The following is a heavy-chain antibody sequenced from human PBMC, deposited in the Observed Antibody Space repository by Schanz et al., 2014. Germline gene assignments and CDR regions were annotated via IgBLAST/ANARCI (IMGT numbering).Heavy chain of an antibody. J-gene: IGHJ3*02. CDR1: GFTFSSHW. V-gene: IGHV3-74*01. D-gene: IGHD3-10*01. Sequence: EVQLVQSGGGLVQPGGSLRLSCAASGFTFSSHWMHWVRQDPGKGLVWVARINSVGSNTDYADSVTGRFTISRDNAKSSLYLQMNSLRAEDTAVYYCAKGRFGELSAFDIWGQGTRVTVSS. CDR3: AKGRFGELSAFDI. CDR2: INSVGSNT.